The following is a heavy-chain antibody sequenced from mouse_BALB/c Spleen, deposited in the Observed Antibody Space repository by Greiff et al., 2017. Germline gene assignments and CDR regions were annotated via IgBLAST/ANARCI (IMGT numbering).Heavy chain of an antibody. V-gene: IGHV3-2*02. CDR1: GYSITSDYA. CDR3: ARGILRLRYFDY. Sequence: ESGPGLVKPSQSLSLTCTVTGYSITSDYAWNWIRQFPGNKLEWMGYISYSGSTSYNPSLKSRISITRDTSKNQFFLQLNSVTTEDTATYYCARGILRLRYFDYWGQGTTLTVSS. J-gene: IGHJ2*01. CDR2: ISYSGST. D-gene: IGHD1-2*01.